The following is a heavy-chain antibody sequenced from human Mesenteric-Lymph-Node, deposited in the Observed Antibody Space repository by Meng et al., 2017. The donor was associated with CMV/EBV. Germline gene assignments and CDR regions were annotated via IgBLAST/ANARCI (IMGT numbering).Heavy chain of an antibody. J-gene: IGHJ5*02. V-gene: IGHV1-8*01. CDR1: GYTFTSYD. CDR2: MNPNNGNT. Sequence: ASVKVSCKASGYTFTSYDINWVRQATGQGLEWMGWMNPNNGNTGYAQKFQGRVTISRNTSISTAYMELSSLRSEDTAVYYCARGRPLLLWFGDPKDNWFDPWGQGTLVTVSS. D-gene: IGHD3-10*01. CDR3: ARGRPLLLWFGDPKDNWFDP.